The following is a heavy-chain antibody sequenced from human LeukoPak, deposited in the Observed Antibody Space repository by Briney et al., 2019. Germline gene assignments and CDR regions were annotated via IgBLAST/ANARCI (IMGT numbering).Heavy chain of an antibody. CDR1: GGSISSYY. CDR2: IYYSGST. CDR3: ARPFSGSYSDAFDL. V-gene: IGHV4-59*08. J-gene: IGHJ3*01. D-gene: IGHD1-26*01. Sequence: SETLSLTCTVSGGSISSYYWSRIRQPPGKGLEWIGYIYYSGSTNYNPSLKSRVTISVDTSKNQFSLKLRSVTAADTAVYYCARPFSGSYSDAFDLWGQGTMVTVSS.